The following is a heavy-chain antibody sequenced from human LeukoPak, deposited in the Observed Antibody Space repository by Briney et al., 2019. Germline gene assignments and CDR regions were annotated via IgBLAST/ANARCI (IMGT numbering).Heavy chain of an antibody. CDR2: INSNGGST. CDR3: VKETFTVTSPSDS. J-gene: IGHJ4*02. Sequence: PGGSLRLSCSASGFTFNAYAMHWVRQAPGKGLEYVSAINSNGGSTYYADSVKGRFTISRDNSKNTVFLQMSSLRVEDTAVYYCVKETFTVTSPSDSWGQGTQVTVSS. V-gene: IGHV3-64D*09. CDR1: GFTFNAYA. D-gene: IGHD3-16*01.